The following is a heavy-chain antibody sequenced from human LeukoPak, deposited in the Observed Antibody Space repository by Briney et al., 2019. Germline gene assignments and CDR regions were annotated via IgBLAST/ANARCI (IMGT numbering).Heavy chain of an antibody. J-gene: IGHJ2*01. Sequence: GGSLRLSCAASGFTFSSYSMNWVRQAPGKGLEWVSSISSSSSYIYYADSVKGRFTISRDNAKNSLYLQMNSLRAEDTAVYYCAKRLSVSGSHGFDLWGRGTLVTVSS. CDR2: ISSSSSYI. CDR1: GFTFSSYS. V-gene: IGHV3-21*01. D-gene: IGHD3-16*01. CDR3: AKRLSVSGSHGFDL.